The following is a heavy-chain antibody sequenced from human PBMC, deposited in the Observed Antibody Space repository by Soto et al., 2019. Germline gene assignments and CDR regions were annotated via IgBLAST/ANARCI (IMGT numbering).Heavy chain of an antibody. D-gene: IGHD3-3*01. V-gene: IGHV3-23*01. Sequence: EVQLLESGGGLVQPGGSLRLSCAASGFTFSSYAMSWVRQAPGKGLEWVSAISGSGGSTYYADSVKGRFTISRDNSKDGLYLQMNSLRAEDTAVYYCAKESRGTIFGVVIVGNYYYGMDVWGQGTTVTVSS. CDR1: GFTFSSYA. CDR3: AKESRGTIFGVVIVGNYYYGMDV. J-gene: IGHJ6*02. CDR2: ISGSGGST.